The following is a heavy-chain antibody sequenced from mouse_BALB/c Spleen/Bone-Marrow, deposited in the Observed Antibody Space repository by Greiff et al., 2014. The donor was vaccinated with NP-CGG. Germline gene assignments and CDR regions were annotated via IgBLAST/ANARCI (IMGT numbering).Heavy chain of an antibody. CDR1: GFTFSNYG. Sequence: VQLKESGGDLVKPGGSLKLSCAASGFTFSNYGMSWVRQTPDKRLEWVATISSVGSYTYYPDSVKGRFTISRDNAKNTLFLQMSSLKSEDTAMYYCAGRGTGTGSYYFDYWGQGTTLTVSS. V-gene: IGHV5-6*01. J-gene: IGHJ2*01. CDR2: ISSVGSYT. CDR3: AGRGTGTGSYYFDY. D-gene: IGHD4-1*01.